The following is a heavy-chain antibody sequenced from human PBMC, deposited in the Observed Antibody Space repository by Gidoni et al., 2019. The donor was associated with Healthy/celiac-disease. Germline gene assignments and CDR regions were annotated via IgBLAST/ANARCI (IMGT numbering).Heavy chain of an antibody. CDR3: AREKPEYTVYTYYYYYGMDV. CDR2: IIPIFGTA. CDR1: GGTFSSYA. Sequence: QAQLVQSGAEVKKPGSSVKVSCKASGGTFSSYAISWVRQAPGQGLEWMGGIIPIFGTANYAQKFQGRVTITADESTSTAYMELSSLRSEDTAVYYCAREKPEYTVYTYYYYYGMDVWGQGTTVTVSS. J-gene: IGHJ6*02. V-gene: IGHV1-69*01. D-gene: IGHD4-4*01.